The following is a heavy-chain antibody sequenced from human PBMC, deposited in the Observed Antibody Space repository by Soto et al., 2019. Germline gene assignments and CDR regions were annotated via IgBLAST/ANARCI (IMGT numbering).Heavy chain of an antibody. Sequence: SETLSLTCKVSGDSVTTGSYYWTWIRQPPGKGLEWIGYIYYSGSTNYNPSLESRVTISVDTSKNQFSLKLNSVTAAETAVYYCASYHGSESFYYNGIDYWGQGTLVTVSS. V-gene: IGHV4-61*01. D-gene: IGHD3-10*01. J-gene: IGHJ4*02. CDR2: IYYSGST. CDR3: ASYHGSESFYYNGIDY. CDR1: GDSVTTGSYY.